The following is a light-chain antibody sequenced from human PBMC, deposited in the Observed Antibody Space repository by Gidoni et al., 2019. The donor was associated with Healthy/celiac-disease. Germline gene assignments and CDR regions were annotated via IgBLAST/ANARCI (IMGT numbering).Light chain of an antibody. CDR1: QSISSW. CDR3: QQYNSYSPWT. CDR2: KAS. Sequence: DIQMTQSPSTLSASVGDRVTITCRASQSISSWLAWYQQKPGKAPKLLIDKASSLESGVPSRFSGSASGTEFTLTISSLQPDDFATYYCQQYNSYSPWTFGQGTQVEIK. V-gene: IGKV1-5*03. J-gene: IGKJ1*01.